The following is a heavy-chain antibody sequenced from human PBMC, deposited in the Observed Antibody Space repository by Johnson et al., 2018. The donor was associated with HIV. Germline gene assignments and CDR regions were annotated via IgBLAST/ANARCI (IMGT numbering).Heavy chain of an antibody. CDR3: AKGITIFAVKSAVDI. CDR2: IRYEGSNK. CDR1: GFTFSSYG. J-gene: IGHJ3*02. D-gene: IGHD3-3*01. V-gene: IGHV3-30*02. Sequence: QVQLVESGGGVVQPGGSLRLSCAASGFTFSSYGMHWVRQAPGKGLEWVAFIRYEGSNKFYADSVRGRFTISRDNSKNTFYLQMNILRGEDTAVYYCAKGITIFAVKSAVDIWGQGTMVTVSS.